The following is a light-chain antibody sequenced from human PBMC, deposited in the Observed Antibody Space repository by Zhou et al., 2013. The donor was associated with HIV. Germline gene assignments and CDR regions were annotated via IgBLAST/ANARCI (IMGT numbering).Light chain of an antibody. J-gene: IGKJ3*01. Sequence: IRMTQSPSSFSASTGDRVTITCRPSQTIDNYLNWYQQKPGKAPKLLIYAASSLQSGVPSRFSGSGSGTDFTLTISSLQPEDFATYYCQQSYGTLLTFGPGTKVDIK. CDR3: QQSYGTLLT. V-gene: IGKV1-39*01. CDR1: QTIDNY. CDR2: AAS.